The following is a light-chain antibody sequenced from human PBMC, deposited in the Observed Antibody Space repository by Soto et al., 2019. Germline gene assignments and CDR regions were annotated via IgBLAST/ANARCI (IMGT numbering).Light chain of an antibody. Sequence: QSVLTQSPSASASLGASVKHTGTLSRGHSSYAIAWHQQQPEKGPRYLMKLNSDGSHSKGDGIPDRFSGSSSGAERYLTISSLQSEDEADYDCQTWGTGIRVFGGGTTLAVL. V-gene: IGLV4-69*01. CDR1: RGHSSYA. CDR2: LNSDGSH. J-gene: IGLJ2*01. CDR3: QTWGTGIRV.